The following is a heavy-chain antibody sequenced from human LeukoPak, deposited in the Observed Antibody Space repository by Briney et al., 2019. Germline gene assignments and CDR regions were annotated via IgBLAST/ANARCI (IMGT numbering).Heavy chain of an antibody. CDR1: GYSFPNYW. CDR3: ARGTTIRGNWFDP. J-gene: IGHJ5*02. V-gene: IGHV5-51*01. Sequence: HGESLKISCKGSGYSFPNYWIGWGRQMPGKGLEWMGIIYPGDSDTKYSPSFQGQVTISADKSISTAYLQWSSLKASDTAMYYCARGTTIRGNWFDPWGQGTLVTVSS. CDR2: IYPGDSDT. D-gene: IGHD3-10*01.